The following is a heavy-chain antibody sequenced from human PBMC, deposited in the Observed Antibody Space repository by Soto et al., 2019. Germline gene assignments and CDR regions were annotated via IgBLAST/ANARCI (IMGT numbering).Heavy chain of an antibody. D-gene: IGHD2-15*01. CDR1: GFTFSSYA. J-gene: IGHJ4*02. Sequence: EVQLLESGGGLVQPGGSLRLSCAASGFTFSSYAMDWVRQAPGKGLEWVSAIGGTSAGTYYADSVKGRFTISRDNSKNTGYLQMNSLRAEDTAVYYCAKEGARLGYCSGGGCSLDYWGQGTLVTVSS. CDR3: AKEGARLGYCSGGGCSLDY. CDR2: IGGTSAGT. V-gene: IGHV3-23*01.